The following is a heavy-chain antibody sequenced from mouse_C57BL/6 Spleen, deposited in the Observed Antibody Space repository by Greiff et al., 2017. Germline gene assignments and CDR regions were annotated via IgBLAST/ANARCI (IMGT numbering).Heavy chain of an antibody. CDR2: IHPNSGST. CDR3: ARGYYGSSPFYFDY. J-gene: IGHJ2*01. Sequence: VQLQQPGAELVKPGASVKLSCKASGYTFTSYWMHWVKQRPGQGLEWIGMIHPNSGSTNYNEKFKSKATLTVDKSSNTAYMQLSSLTSEDSAVYYCARGYYGSSPFYFDYWGQGTTLTVSS. D-gene: IGHD1-1*01. CDR1: GYTFTSYW. V-gene: IGHV1-64*01.